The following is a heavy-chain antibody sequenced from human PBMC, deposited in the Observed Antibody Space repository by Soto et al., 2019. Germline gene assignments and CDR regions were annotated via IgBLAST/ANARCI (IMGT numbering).Heavy chain of an antibody. CDR1: GFTFSSYA. CDR2: ISGSGGRT. Sequence: EVQLLESGGGLVQPGGSLRLSCAASGFTFSSYAMSWVRQAPGKGLEWVAAISGSGGRTYYADSVKGRFTISRDNSNNTLYQQMNSLRAEDTAVYYCAKDYSNYPETCDYWGQGTLVTVSS. D-gene: IGHD4-4*01. CDR3: AKDYSNYPETCDY. J-gene: IGHJ4*02. V-gene: IGHV3-23*01.